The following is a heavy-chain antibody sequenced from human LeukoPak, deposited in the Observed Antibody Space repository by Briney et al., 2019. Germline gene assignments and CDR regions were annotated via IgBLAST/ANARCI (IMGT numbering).Heavy chain of an antibody. J-gene: IGHJ4*02. CDR3: ARGLVTGLVDY. D-gene: IGHD5-18*01. CDR2: IYSSGCT. Sequence: PPETLSLTCTVSVGSISSYYWSWIRQPPGKGLEWMGYIYSSGCTNNNPSIKSRVTISVATSKNQFSLKLSSVTAADTAVYYCARGLVTGLVDYWGQGTLVTASS. V-gene: IGHV4-59*01. CDR1: VGSISSYY.